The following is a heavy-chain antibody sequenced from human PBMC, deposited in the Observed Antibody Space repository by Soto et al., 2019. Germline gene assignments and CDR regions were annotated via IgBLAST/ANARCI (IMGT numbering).Heavy chain of an antibody. CDR2: IWYDGSNK. J-gene: IGHJ4*02. V-gene: IGHV3-33*01. Sequence: GGSLRLSCAASGFTFSSYGMHWVRQAPGKGLEWVAVIWYDGSNKYYADSVKGRFTISRDNSKNTLYLQMNSLRAEDTAVYYCARGWTYGFGEALDYWGQGTLVTVSS. D-gene: IGHD3-10*01. CDR1: GFTFSSYG. CDR3: ARGWTYGFGEALDY.